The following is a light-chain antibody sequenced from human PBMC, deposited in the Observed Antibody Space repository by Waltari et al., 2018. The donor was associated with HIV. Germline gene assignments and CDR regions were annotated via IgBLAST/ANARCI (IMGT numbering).Light chain of an antibody. CDR3: AAWDDSLDGPV. Sequence: QPVLTQPPSASGTPGQRVIISCSGSSSNIGRHAVSWYQHLPGATPTLLIFGNSPRAAGVPDRFSGSKSATSASLAISGLRSVDESDYSGAAWDDSLDGPVFGGGTKLTVL. V-gene: IGLV1-44*01. CDR1: SSNIGRHA. CDR2: GNS. J-gene: IGLJ2*01.